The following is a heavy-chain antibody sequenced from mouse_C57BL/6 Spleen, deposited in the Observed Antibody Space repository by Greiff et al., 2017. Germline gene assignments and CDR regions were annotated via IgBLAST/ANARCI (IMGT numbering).Heavy chain of an antibody. V-gene: IGHV1-82*01. Sequence: QVQLQQSGPELVKPGASVKLSCKASGYAFSSSWMNWVKQRPGKGLEWIGRIYPGDGDTNYNGKFKGKATLTADKSSSTAYMQLSSLPSEDSAVYVCADSNYSDWDFDVWGTGTTVTVSS. J-gene: IGHJ1*03. CDR1: GYAFSSSW. D-gene: IGHD2-5*01. CDR2: IYPGDGDT. CDR3: ADSNYSDWDFDV.